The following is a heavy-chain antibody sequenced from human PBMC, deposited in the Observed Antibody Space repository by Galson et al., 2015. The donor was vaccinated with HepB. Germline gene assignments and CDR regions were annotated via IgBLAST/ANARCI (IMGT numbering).Heavy chain of an antibody. V-gene: IGHV3-23*01. D-gene: IGHD6-19*01. CDR2: ISGSGGSR. J-gene: IGHJ4*02. Sequence: SLRLSCAASGFTFSSYAMSWVRQAPGKGLEWVSAISGSGGSRYYADSVKGRFTISRDNSKNTLYLQMNSLRAEDTAVYYCAKAYSSGWPQRFGVLGNGDFDYWGQGTLVTVSS. CDR3: AKAYSSGWPQRFGVLGNGDFDY. CDR1: GFTFSSYA.